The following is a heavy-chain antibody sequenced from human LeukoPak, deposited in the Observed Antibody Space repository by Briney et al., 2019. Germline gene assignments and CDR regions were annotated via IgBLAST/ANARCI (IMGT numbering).Heavy chain of an antibody. CDR3: AREEYYYGSGSDNWFDP. CDR1: GGSISSYY. CDR2: IHTSGST. V-gene: IGHV4-4*07. D-gene: IGHD3-10*01. J-gene: IGHJ5*02. Sequence: SETLSLTCTVSGGSISSYYWSWIRQPAGKGLEWIGRIHTSGSTNYNPSLKSRVTMSVDTSKNQFSLKLSSVTAADTAVYYCAREEYYYGSGSDNWFDPWGQGTLVTVSS.